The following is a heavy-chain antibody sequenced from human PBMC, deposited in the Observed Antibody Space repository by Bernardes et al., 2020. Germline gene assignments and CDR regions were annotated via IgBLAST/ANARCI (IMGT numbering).Heavy chain of an antibody. D-gene: IGHD3-10*01. J-gene: IGHJ6*02. CDR1: GFSLSNARMG. Sequence: SGPTLVKPTETLTLTCTVSGFSLSNARMGVSWIRQPPGKALEWLAHIFSNDEKSYSTSLKSRLTISKDTSKSQVVLTMTNMDPVDTATYYCARITMVRGVPSSGMDVWGQGTTVTVSS. V-gene: IGHV2-26*01. CDR2: IFSNDEK. CDR3: ARITMVRGVPSSGMDV.